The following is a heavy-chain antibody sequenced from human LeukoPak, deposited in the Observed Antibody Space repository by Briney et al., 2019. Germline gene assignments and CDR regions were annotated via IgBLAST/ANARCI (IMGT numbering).Heavy chain of an antibody. J-gene: IGHJ4*02. V-gene: IGHV3-30*04. Sequence: PGGSLRLSCAASGFTLSSYAMHWVRQAPGKGLEWVAVISYDGSNKYYADSVKGRFTISRDNSKNTLYLQMNSLRAEDTAVYYCARDIARSYWGQGTLVTVSS. CDR2: ISYDGSNK. D-gene: IGHD3-16*02. CDR3: ARDIARSY. CDR1: GFTLSSYA.